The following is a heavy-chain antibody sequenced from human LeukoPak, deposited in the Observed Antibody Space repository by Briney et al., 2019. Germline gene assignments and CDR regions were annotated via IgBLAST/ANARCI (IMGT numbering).Heavy chain of an antibody. CDR1: GYSFTNYW. CDR2: IYPGDSGT. J-gene: IGHJ5*02. V-gene: IGHV5-51*01. D-gene: IGHD4-17*01. CDR3: ARPTKPGDYGDYGWFDP. Sequence: GESLKISCKGSGYSFTNYWIGWVRQMPGKGLEWMGIIYPGDSGTRYSPSFQGQVTISVDKSISTAYLQWSSLKASDTAMYYCARPTKPGDYGDYGWFDPWGQGTLVTVSS.